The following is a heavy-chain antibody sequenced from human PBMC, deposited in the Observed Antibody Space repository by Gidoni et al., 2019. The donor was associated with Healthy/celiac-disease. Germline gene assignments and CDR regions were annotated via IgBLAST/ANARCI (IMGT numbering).Heavy chain of an antibody. Sequence: QVQLVESGGGVVQPGRSLRLSCAASGFTFSSYAMHWVRQAPGKGLEWVAVISYDGSNKYYADSVKGRFTISRDNSKNTLYLQMNSLRAEDTAVYYCARDYYDSSGYPSFDYWGQGTLVTVSS. CDR2: ISYDGSNK. J-gene: IGHJ4*02. D-gene: IGHD3-22*01. V-gene: IGHV3-30-3*01. CDR3: ARDYYDSSGYPSFDY. CDR1: GFTFSSYA.